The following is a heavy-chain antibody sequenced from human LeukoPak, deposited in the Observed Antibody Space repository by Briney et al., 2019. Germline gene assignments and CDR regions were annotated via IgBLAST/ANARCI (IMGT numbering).Heavy chain of an antibody. J-gene: IGHJ4*02. Sequence: SGGSLRLSCAASGFTFSSYSMNWVRQAPGKGLEWVSSISSSSSYIYYADSVKGRFTISRDNAKNSLYLQTNSLRAEDTAVYYCARKRWLQDYWGQGTLVTVSS. V-gene: IGHV3-21*01. CDR1: GFTFSSYS. D-gene: IGHD5-18*01. CDR3: ARKRWLQDY. CDR2: ISSSSSYI.